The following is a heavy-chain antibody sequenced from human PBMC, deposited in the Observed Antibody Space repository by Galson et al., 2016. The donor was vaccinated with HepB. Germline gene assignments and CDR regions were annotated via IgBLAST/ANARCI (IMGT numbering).Heavy chain of an antibody. CDR1: GFPFSSYA. V-gene: IGHV3-23*01. D-gene: IGHD2-2*01. Sequence: SLRLSCAASGFPFSSYAMSWVRQAPGKGLEWVSSITDSGDTTYYADSVKGRFTISRDNSKNTLSLQMNSLTADDTAIYYCVQGSTAPAVWGKGTTVTVSS. J-gene: IGHJ6*04. CDR3: VQGSTAPAV. CDR2: ITDSGDTT.